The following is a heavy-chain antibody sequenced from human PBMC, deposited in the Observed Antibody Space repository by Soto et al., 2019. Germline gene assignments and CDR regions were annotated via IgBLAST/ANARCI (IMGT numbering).Heavy chain of an antibody. CDR3: AKLRDFVVLPAGILDY. Sequence: PSETLSLTCTVSGGSISSYYWSWIRQPPGKGLEWVSVISGGGDTTYYTPSVKGRFTISRDDFRNTLYLQMNSLRTEDTAIYYCAKLRDFVVLPAGILDYWGPGTLVTVSS. CDR2: ISGGGDTT. CDR1: GGSISSYY. V-gene: IGHV3-23*01. J-gene: IGHJ4*02. D-gene: IGHD2-8*01.